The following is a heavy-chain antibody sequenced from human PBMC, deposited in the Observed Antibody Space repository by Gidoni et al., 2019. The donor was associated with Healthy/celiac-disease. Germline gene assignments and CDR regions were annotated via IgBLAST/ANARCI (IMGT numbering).Heavy chain of an antibody. CDR3: AGLASSSWYTKVSGFDP. V-gene: IGHV4-39*01. CDR2: IYYSGST. D-gene: IGHD6-13*01. J-gene: IGHJ5*02. Sequence: GWIRQPPGKGLEWIGSIYYSGSTYYNPSLKSRVTISVDTSKNQFSLKLSSVTAADTAVYYCAGLASSSWYTKVSGFDPWGQGTLVTVSS.